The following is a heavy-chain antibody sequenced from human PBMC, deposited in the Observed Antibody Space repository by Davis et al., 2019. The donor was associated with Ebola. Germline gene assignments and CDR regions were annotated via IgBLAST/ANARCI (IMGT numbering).Heavy chain of an antibody. J-gene: IGHJ3*02. CDR3: ARGGYYDTSGYSHAAFDI. CDR2: ISSSSNYI. D-gene: IGHD3-22*01. Sequence: GESLKISCAASGFTFSSNSMNWVRQAPGKGLEWVSFISSSSNYIYYADSVKGRFTVSRDNAKNSLYLQMHSLRAEDTAVYHCARGGYYDTSGYSHAAFDIWGQGTMVTVSS. CDR1: GFTFSSNS. V-gene: IGHV3-21*01.